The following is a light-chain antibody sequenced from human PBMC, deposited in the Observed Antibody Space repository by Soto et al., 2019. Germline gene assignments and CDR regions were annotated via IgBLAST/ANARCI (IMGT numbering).Light chain of an antibody. V-gene: IGKV3-15*01. CDR2: GAS. Sequence: EIVMTQSPATLSVSPGERATLSCRASQSVSSNLAWYQQKPGQAPRLLIYGASTRATGIPARFSGSGSGTEFTLTISSLQSEDFAVYYWQQYNNWPQPFRQGTKVEL. J-gene: IGKJ1*01. CDR3: QQYNNWPQP. CDR1: QSVSSN.